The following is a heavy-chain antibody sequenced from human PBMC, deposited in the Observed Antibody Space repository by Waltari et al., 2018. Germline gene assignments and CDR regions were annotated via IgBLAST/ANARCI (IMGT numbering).Heavy chain of an antibody. D-gene: IGHD6-19*01. J-gene: IGHJ5*02. CDR2: IKQDGSEK. CDR1: GFTFSSYW. V-gene: IGHV3-7*01. CDR3: ARGGSGWYPNNWFDP. Sequence: EVQLVESGGGLVQPGGSLRLSCAASGFTFSSYWMSWVRQAPGKGLEWVANIKQDGSEKYYVDSGKGRFTISRDNAKNSLYLQMNSLRAEDTAVYYCARGGSGWYPNNWFDPWGQGTLVTVSS.